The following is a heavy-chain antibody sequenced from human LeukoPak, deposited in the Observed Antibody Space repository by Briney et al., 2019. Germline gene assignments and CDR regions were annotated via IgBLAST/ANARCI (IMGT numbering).Heavy chain of an antibody. CDR2: ISANSGNT. D-gene: IGHD3-16*01. V-gene: IGHV1-18*01. Sequence: GASVKVSCKPSGYSFTRNGISWVRQAPGQGLEWMAWISANSGNTNYAQNFQDRVTLTTDTSTSTAYMELRSLRSDDTAVYYCARDVNYAFDYWGQGILVTVSS. CDR3: ARDVNYAFDY. J-gene: IGHJ4*02. CDR1: GYSFTRNG.